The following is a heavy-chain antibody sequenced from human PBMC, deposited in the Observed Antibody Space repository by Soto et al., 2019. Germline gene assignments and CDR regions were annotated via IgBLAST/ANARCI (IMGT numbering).Heavy chain of an antibody. CDR3: ARRSSTYYEY. J-gene: IGHJ4*02. CDR1: GYSFTNYW. V-gene: IGHV5-51*01. Sequence: GSLKISCRGSGYSFTNYWIGWVRQMPGKGLEWMGIIYPGDSDTQYSPSFQGQVTISADKSISTAYLQWSSLKASDTAMYYCARRSSTYYEYWGQGTLVTVSS. D-gene: IGHD3-22*01. CDR2: IYPGDSDT.